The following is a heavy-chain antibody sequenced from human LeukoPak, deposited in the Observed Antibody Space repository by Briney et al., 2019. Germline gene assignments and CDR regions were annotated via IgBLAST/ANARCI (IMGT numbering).Heavy chain of an antibody. D-gene: IGHD7-27*01. CDR3: ASRWDVTGEPC. Sequence: SETLSLTCSVSGGSISSCTWWTWVRQPPGRGLEWIGEMSRDGTTNYNPSLESRVTVSLDETNNQFSLNLHSVTAADTAVYFCASRWDVTGEPCWGQGTLVTVSS. CDR2: MSRDGTT. V-gene: IGHV4-4*02. J-gene: IGHJ4*02. CDR1: GGSISSCTW.